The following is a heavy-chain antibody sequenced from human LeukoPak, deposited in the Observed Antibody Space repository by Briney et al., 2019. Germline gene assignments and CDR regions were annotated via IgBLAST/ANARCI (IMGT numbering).Heavy chain of an antibody. CDR1: GYSLTTYY. CDR2: INPSGGST. J-gene: IGHJ6*02. D-gene: IGHD6-19*01. V-gene: IGHV1-46*01. Sequence: ASVKVSCKASGYSLTTYYMHWVRQAPGQGLEWMAIINPSGGSTNYAQKLQGRVTMTTDTSTSTAYMELRSLRSDDTAVYYCARDGGGSVEQWLVIRQDYYYGMDVWGQGTTVTVSS. CDR3: ARDGGGSVEQWLVIRQDYYYGMDV.